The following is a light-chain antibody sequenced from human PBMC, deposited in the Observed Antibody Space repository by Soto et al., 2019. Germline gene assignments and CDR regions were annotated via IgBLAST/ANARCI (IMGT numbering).Light chain of an antibody. CDR3: QQYGSSGT. J-gene: IGKJ1*01. Sequence: EVVLTQSPGTLSLSPGEIATLSCRASQSVSNNYLAWYQQKPGQAPRLPIYGASNRATGIPDRFSGSGSGTDFTLTISRLEPEDFAVYYCQQYGSSGTFGQGTKVDI. CDR1: QSVSNNY. CDR2: GAS. V-gene: IGKV3-20*01.